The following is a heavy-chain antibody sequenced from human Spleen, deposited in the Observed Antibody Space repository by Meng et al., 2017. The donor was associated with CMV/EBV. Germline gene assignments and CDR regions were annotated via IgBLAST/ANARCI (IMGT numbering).Heavy chain of an antibody. CDR1: GDSISCNNYY. D-gene: IGHD7-27*01. CDR3: ARQLAPTWADKTENLDF. CDR2: VSYSGTS. V-gene: IGHV4-39*01. J-gene: IGHJ4*02. Sequence: SDTLSLTCTVSGDSISCNNYYWVWIRQPPGKALEWLGRVSYSGTSHHNPSLKGRLTMSVDTTNNQFSLTLTSVPAADTAFYYCARQLAPTWADKTENLDFWGLGTLVTVSS.